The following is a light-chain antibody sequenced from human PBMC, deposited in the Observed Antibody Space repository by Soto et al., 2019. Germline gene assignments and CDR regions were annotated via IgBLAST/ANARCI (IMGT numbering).Light chain of an antibody. Sequence: QSVLTQPPSTSGTPGQRVTISCSGSSSNLGTNTVNWYQQVPGTAPKLLIYSNDQRPSGVPDRFSGSKSGTSVSLAISGLQSEDEADYFCAAWDARLNGVVFGGGTKLTVL. CDR1: SSNLGTNT. V-gene: IGLV1-44*01. CDR3: AAWDARLNGVV. CDR2: SND. J-gene: IGLJ3*02.